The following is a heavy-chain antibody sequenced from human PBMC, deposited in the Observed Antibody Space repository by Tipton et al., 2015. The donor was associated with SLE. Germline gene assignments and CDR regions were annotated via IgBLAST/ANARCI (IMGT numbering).Heavy chain of an antibody. V-gene: IGHV4-59*08. J-gene: IGHJ4*02. D-gene: IGHD1-26*01. CDR3: ARHSGSSYYFDF. CDR1: TGAISIYY. CDR2: IYYTGST. Sequence: TLSLTCTVSTGAISIYYWSWIRQPPGKGLEWIGYIYYTGSTHYNPSLESRVTLSVDTSKNQFSLNLASVTAADTAIYYCARHSGSSYYFDFWGQGTLVTVPS.